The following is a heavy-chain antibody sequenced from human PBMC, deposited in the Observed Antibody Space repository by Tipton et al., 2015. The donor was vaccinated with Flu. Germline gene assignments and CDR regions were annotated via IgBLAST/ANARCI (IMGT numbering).Heavy chain of an antibody. J-gene: IGHJ4*02. V-gene: IGHV4-39*01. CDR3: ARKRPWLVHPSLFDY. CDR2: IYYSGST. CDR1: GGSISSSSYY. D-gene: IGHD6-19*01. Sequence: TLSLTCTVSGGSISSSSYYWGWIRQPPGKGLEWIGSIYYSGSTYYNPSLKSRVTISVDTSKNQFSLRLSSVTAADTAVYYCARKRPWLVHPSLFDYWGQGTLVTVSS.